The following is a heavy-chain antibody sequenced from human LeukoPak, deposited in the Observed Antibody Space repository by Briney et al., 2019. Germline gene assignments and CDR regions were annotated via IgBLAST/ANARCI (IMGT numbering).Heavy chain of an antibody. CDR2: IYYSGTT. CDR1: GGSISSGGYY. V-gene: IGHV4-31*03. CDR3: ARGMGEAAGTLY. D-gene: IGHD6-13*01. J-gene: IGHJ4*02. Sequence: PSQTLSLTCTVSGGSISSGGYYWSWIRQHPGKGLEWIGYIYYSGTTYYNPSLKSRLTISGDTSKNQFSLKLNSVTAADTAVYYCARGMGEAAGTLYWGQGTLVAVSS.